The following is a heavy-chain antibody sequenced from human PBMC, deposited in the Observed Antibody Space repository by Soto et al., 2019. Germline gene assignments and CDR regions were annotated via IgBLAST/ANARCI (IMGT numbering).Heavy chain of an antibody. V-gene: IGHV4-59*01. CDR1: GGSISSYY. CDR2: IYYSGST. CDR3: ARDLLWDNPGFDP. J-gene: IGHJ5*02. D-gene: IGHD3-10*01. Sequence: QVQLQESGPGLVKPSETLSLTCTVSGGSISSYYWSWIRQPPGKGLEWIGYIYYSGSTNYNPSLKSRVTISVDTSKNQFSLKLSSVTAADTAVYYCARDLLWDNPGFDPWGQGTLVTVSS.